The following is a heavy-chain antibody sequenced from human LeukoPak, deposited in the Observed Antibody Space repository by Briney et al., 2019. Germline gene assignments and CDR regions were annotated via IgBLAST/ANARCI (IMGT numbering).Heavy chain of an antibody. Sequence: HPGGSLRLSCSASGCIFTTYTMYWVRKAPGKGLEFISVVNGNGDTTYYTDSVKGRFTISRDNSKNTLYLQMSSLRAEDTAVYYCVGDQVDDPGYLRWGQGTRVTVSA. CDR1: GCIFTTYT. CDR2: VNGNGDTT. V-gene: IGHV3-64D*06. D-gene: IGHD3-9*01. CDR3: VGDQVDDPGYLR. J-gene: IGHJ4*02.